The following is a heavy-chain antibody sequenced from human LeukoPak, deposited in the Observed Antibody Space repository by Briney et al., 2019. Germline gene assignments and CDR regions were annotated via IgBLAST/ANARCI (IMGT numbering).Heavy chain of an antibody. D-gene: IGHD5-12*01. CDR1: GFTFSGYS. J-gene: IGHJ3*02. CDR2: ISGSGGST. V-gene: IGHV3-23*01. CDR3: AKVYSGYDSDDAFDI. Sequence: GGSLRLSCAASGFTFSGYSMNWVRQAPGKGLEWVSLISGSGGSTYYADSVKGRFTISRDNSKNTLYLQMNSLRAEDTAIYYCAKVYSGYDSDDAFDIWGQGTMVTVSS.